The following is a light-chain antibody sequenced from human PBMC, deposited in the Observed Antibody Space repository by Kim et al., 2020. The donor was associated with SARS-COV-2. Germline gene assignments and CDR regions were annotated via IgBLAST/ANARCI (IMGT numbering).Light chain of an antibody. Sequence: EIVMTQSPATLSVSPGERATLSCRASQSVRSDLAWYQQKPGQAPTLLIYGASTRATAIPARFSGSGSGTEFTLTISSLQSEDFAVYYCQQYSIWPPWTFGQGTKVDIK. V-gene: IGKV3-15*01. CDR1: QSVRSD. J-gene: IGKJ1*01. CDR2: GAS. CDR3: QQYSIWPPWT.